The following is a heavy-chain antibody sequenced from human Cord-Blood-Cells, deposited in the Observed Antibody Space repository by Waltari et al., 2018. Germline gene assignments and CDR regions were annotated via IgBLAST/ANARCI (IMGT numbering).Heavy chain of an antibody. V-gene: IGHV1-2*02. Sequence: QVQLVQSGAEVKKPGASVKVSCKASGYTFTGYYMHWVRQAPGQGLEWMGWINPNSGGTNYAQKFQGRVTMTRDTSISTAYMGVRRLGSDDTAVYYCARGRDSSSSWFDPWGQGTLVTVSS. J-gene: IGHJ5*02. CDR3: ARGRDSSSSWFDP. D-gene: IGHD6-6*01. CDR1: GYTFTGYY. CDR2: INPNSGGT.